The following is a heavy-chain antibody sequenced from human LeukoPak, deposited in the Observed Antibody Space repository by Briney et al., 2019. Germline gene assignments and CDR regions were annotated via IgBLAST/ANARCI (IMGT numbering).Heavy chain of an antibody. V-gene: IGHV3-53*01. CDR3: ARGSGSGWPLDF. CDR1: GFTVSSNF. D-gene: IGHD6-19*01. Sequence: PGGSLRLSCAASGFTVSSNFMSWVRQAPGKGLQWVSIIYSGGSTDYADSARGRFSVSRDSSKNTLSLQMNSLRADDTAVYYCARGSGSGWPLDFWGQGTLVTVSS. J-gene: IGHJ4*02. CDR2: IYSGGST.